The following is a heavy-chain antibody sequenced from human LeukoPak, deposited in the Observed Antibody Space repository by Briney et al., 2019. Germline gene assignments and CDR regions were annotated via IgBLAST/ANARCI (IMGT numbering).Heavy chain of an antibody. D-gene: IGHD1-1*01. CDR3: AKADWNHPFDY. V-gene: IGHV3-23*01. Sequence: GGSLRLSCAASGFTFSSYAMSWVRQAPGKGLEWVSGISGSGGSTYYADSVKGRFTISRGNSKNTLYLQMNSLRAEDTAVYYCAKADWNHPFDYWGQGTLVTVSS. CDR1: GFTFSSYA. CDR2: ISGSGGST. J-gene: IGHJ4*02.